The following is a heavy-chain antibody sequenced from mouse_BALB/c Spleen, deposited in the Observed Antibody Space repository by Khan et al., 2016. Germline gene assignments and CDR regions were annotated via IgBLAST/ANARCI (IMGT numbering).Heavy chain of an antibody. V-gene: IGHV5-6*01. CDR1: GFTFSSYG. CDR3: ARHGDGYYPFAY. CDR2: ISSGGSYT. Sequence: EVELVESGGDLVKPGGSLKLSCAASGFTFSSYGMSWVRQTPDKRLEWVATISSGGSYTYYPDSVKGRFTISRDNAKNTLYLQMSSLKSEDTAMYYCARHGDGYYPFAYWGQGTLVTGSA. J-gene: IGHJ3*01. D-gene: IGHD2-3*01.